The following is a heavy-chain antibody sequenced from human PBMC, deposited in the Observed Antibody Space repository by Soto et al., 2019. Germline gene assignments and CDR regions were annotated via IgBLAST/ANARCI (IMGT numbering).Heavy chain of an antibody. CDR1: GGSITTGGYY. V-gene: IGHV4-30-4*01. Sequence: KPSETLSLTCTVSGGSITTGGYYWSWIRQLPGKGLEWIGHRYYSESTYYNPSLKSRVTISVDTSKNQFSLKLSSVTAADTAVYYCARGVVREGYLFDPWGQGTLVTVSS. D-gene: IGHD3-10*01. CDR3: ARGVVREGYLFDP. CDR2: RYYSEST. J-gene: IGHJ5*02.